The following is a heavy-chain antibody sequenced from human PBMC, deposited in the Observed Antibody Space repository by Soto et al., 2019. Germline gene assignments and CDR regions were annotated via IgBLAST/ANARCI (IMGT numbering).Heavy chain of an antibody. CDR1: GFTFSSYW. Sequence: GGSLRLSCAASGFTFSSYWMSWVRQAPGKGLEWVANIKQDGSEKYYVDSVKGRFTISRDNAKNSLYLQMNSLRAEDTAVYYCARDNDYGDYGGSDYWGQGTLVTVSS. V-gene: IGHV3-7*01. D-gene: IGHD4-17*01. J-gene: IGHJ4*02. CDR3: ARDNDYGDYGGSDY. CDR2: IKQDGSEK.